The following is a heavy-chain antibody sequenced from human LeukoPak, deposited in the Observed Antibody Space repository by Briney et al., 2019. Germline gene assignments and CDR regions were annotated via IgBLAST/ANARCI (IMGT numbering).Heavy chain of an antibody. D-gene: IGHD2-15*01. CDR3: AREFCSGGICYLYFDY. V-gene: IGHV3-30*02. CDR2: IRYDGSNK. CDR1: GFTFSSYG. J-gene: IGHJ4*02. Sequence: GGSLRLSCAASGFTFSSYGMHWVRQAPGKGLEWVAFIRYDGSNKYYADSVKGRFTISRDNSKNTLYLQMNSLRVEDTAVYYCAREFCSGGICYLYFDYWGQGTLVTVSS.